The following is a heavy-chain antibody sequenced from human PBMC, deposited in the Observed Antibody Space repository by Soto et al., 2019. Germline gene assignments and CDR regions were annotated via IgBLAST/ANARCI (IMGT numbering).Heavy chain of an antibody. CDR3: AHSRRLSGYEYYYYYYAMDV. CDR1: GFSLSTSGVG. J-gene: IGHJ6*02. CDR2: IYWDDDK. D-gene: IGHD5-12*01. V-gene: IGHV2-5*02. Sequence: QITLKESGPTLVKPTQTLTLTCTFSGFSLSTSGVGVGWIRQPPGKALEWLALIYWDDDKRYSPSLKSRLTLTYDTAKHQVVLTMTNMDPVDTATYYCAHSRRLSGYEYYYYYYAMDVWGQGTTVTVSS.